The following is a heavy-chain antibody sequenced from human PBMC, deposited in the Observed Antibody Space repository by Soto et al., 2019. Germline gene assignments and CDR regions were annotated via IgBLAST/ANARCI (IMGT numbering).Heavy chain of an antibody. CDR2: IYYSGST. Sequence: SETLSLTCPFSGVSISSGGYYWSWIRQHPGKGLEWIGYIYYSGSTYYNPSLKSRVTISVDTSKNQFSLKLSSVTAADTAVYYCARGIAAAENWFDPWGQGTLVTVSS. D-gene: IGHD6-13*01. J-gene: IGHJ5*02. V-gene: IGHV4-31*03. CDR1: GVSISSGGYY. CDR3: ARGIAAAENWFDP.